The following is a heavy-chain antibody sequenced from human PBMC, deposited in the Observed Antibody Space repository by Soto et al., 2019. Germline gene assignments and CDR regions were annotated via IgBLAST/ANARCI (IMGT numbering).Heavy chain of an antibody. V-gene: IGHV4-59*11. CDR3: ARANWYSEY. Sequence: QVHLQESGPGLVKPSETLSLTCTVSGGSINNHYWSWIRQPPGEGLEWIGDIYYTGSTNYNPSLKSRVTMSVDTSKNQFSLNLASLTAADTAIYYCARANWYSEYWGQGTQVTVSS. D-gene: IGHD7-27*01. CDR1: GGSINNHY. J-gene: IGHJ4*02. CDR2: IYYTGST.